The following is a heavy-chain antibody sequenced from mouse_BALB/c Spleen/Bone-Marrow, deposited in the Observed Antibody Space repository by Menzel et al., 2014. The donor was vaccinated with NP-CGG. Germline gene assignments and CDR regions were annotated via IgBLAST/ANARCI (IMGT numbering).Heavy chain of an antibody. CDR3: ASYLFGRYFDV. CDR1: GFNIKDTY. CDR2: IDTANGNT. V-gene: IGHV14-3*02. J-gene: IGHJ1*01. Sequence: VKLMESGAELVKPGASVKLSCTASGFNIKDTYMHWVKQRPEQGLEWIGRIDTANGNTKFDPKFQGMATITANTSSNTAYLQLSSLTSEDPAVYYCASYLFGRYFDVWGAGTPVTISS. D-gene: IGHD1-1*01.